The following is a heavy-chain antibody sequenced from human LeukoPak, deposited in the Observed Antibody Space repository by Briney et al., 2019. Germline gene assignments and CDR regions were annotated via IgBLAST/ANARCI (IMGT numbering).Heavy chain of an antibody. D-gene: IGHD3-10*01. CDR1: GFTFSSYG. CDR2: ISYDGSNK. J-gene: IGHJ4*02. V-gene: IGHV3-30*18. Sequence: GGSLRLSCAASGFTFSSYGMHWVRQAPGKGLEWVAVISYDGSNKYYADSVKGRFTISRDNSKNSLYLQMNSLRTEDTALYYCAKDPSPGYYGSGSGPDYWGQGTLVTVSS. CDR3: AKDPSPGYYGSGSGPDY.